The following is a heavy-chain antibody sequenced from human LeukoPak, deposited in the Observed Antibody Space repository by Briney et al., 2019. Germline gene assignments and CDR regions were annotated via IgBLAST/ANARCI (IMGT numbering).Heavy chain of an antibody. CDR1: GGSFSGYY. J-gene: IGHJ4*02. D-gene: IGHD5-18*01. Sequence: SETLSLTCAVYGGSFSGYYWSWLRQPPGKGLEWIGEINHSGSTNYNPSLKSRVTISVDTSKNQFSLKLSSVTAADTAVYYCASRPLDTAMALYYFDYWGQGTLVTVSS. V-gene: IGHV4-34*01. CDR2: INHSGST. CDR3: ASRPLDTAMALYYFDY.